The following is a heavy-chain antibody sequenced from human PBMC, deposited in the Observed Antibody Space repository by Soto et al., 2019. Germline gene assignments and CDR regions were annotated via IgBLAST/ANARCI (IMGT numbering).Heavy chain of an antibody. CDR1: GVTFSSYA. Sequence: SVKVSCKASGVTFSSYAISWVRQAPGQGLEWMGGIIPIFGTANYAQKFQGRVTITADESTSTAYMELSSLRSEDTAVYYCARTPQRGYCSGGSCYTFDYWGQGTLVTVSS. CDR2: IIPIFGTA. D-gene: IGHD2-15*01. V-gene: IGHV1-69*13. CDR3: ARTPQRGYCSGGSCYTFDY. J-gene: IGHJ4*02.